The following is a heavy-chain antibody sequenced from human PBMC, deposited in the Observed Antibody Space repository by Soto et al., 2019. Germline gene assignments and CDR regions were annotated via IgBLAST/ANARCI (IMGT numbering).Heavy chain of an antibody. D-gene: IGHD4-17*01. J-gene: IGHJ4*01. Sequence: SETLSLTCAVSGGSISRSNWWSWVRQPPGKGLEWIGEIYHSGSTNYNPSLKSRVTISVDKSKNQFSLKLSSVTAADTAVYDCAGAGNYGDRHLDYWGHGTLVTVS. CDR1: GGSISRSNW. V-gene: IGHV4-4*02. CDR3: AGAGNYGDRHLDY. CDR2: IYHSGST.